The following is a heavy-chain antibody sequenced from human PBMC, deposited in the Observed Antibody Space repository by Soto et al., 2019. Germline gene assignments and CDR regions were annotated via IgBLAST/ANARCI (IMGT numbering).Heavy chain of an antibody. D-gene: IGHD6-19*01. J-gene: IGHJ6*02. CDR1: GFTFSSYA. CDR3: ANAAVADYYYYYGMDV. Sequence: GGSLRFSCAASGFTFSSYAMSWVRQAPGKGLEWVSAISGSGGSTYYADSVKGRFTISRDNSKNTLYLQMNSLRAEDTAVYYCANAAVADYYYYYGMDVWGQGTTVTVSS. V-gene: IGHV3-23*01. CDR2: ISGSGGST.